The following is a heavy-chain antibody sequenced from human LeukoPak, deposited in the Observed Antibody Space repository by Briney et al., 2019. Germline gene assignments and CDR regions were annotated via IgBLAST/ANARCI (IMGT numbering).Heavy chain of an antibody. J-gene: IGHJ6*03. CDR3: ARSAWIAAAGTPPTYYYYYYMDV. Sequence: GGPLRLSCAASGFTFSDYYMSWIRQAPGKGLEWVSYISSSGSTIYYADSVKGRFTISRDNAKNSLYLQMNSLRAKDTAVYYCARSAWIAAAGTPPTYYYYYYMDVWGKGTTVTVSS. CDR2: ISSSGSTI. D-gene: IGHD6-13*01. V-gene: IGHV3-11*01. CDR1: GFTFSDYY.